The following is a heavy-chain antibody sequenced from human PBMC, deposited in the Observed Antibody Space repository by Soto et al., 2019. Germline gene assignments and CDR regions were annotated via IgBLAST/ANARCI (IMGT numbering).Heavy chain of an antibody. Sequence: ASVKVSCKASGYTFFTYDIRWVRQAPGQGLEWMGWISTYSGDTKYAQKFQGRVTMTTVTSTTTAYLELRSLRSDDTAVYYCARHHGPTTSENWFDTWGQGTLVTVSS. J-gene: IGHJ5*02. D-gene: IGHD5-12*01. CDR1: GYTFFTYD. V-gene: IGHV1-18*01. CDR3: ARHHGPTTSENWFDT. CDR2: ISTYSGDT.